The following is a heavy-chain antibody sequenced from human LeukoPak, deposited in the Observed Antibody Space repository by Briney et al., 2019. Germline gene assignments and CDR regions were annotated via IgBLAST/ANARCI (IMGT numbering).Heavy chain of an antibody. CDR3: ARGATASFDP. V-gene: IGHV3-48*01. CDR1: GFTFSNYN. J-gene: IGHJ5*02. Sequence: GRSLRLSCAVSGFTFSNYNMNWVRQAPGKGLEWVSYISRSSSSIYYADSVKGRFTISRDNAKNSLYLQMNSLRGEDTAVYYCARGATASFDPWGQGTLVTVS. CDR2: ISRSSSSI. D-gene: IGHD5-12*01.